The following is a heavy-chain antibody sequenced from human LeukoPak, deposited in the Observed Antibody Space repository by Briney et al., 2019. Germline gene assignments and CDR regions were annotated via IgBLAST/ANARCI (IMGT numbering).Heavy chain of an antibody. CDR3: ARLYYYGSGMFSAFDI. Sequence: SETLSLTCTASGGSISSYYWSWIRQPPGKGLEWIGYIYYSGSTNYNPSLKSRVTISVDTSKNQFSLKLSSVTAADTAVYYCARLYYYGSGMFSAFDIWGQGTVVTVSS. CDR1: GGSISSYY. J-gene: IGHJ3*02. CDR2: IYYSGST. V-gene: IGHV4-59*12. D-gene: IGHD3-10*01.